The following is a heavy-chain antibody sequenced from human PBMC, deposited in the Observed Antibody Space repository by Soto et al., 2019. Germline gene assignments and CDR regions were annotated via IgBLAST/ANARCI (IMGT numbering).Heavy chain of an antibody. CDR1: GYTFTSYY. Sequence: GASVKVSCKASGYTFTSYYMHWVRQAPGQGLEWMGMISANNGKTNYAQKFQGRVTMTKDTSTSTSFMELRSLRSDDTAIYYCARDLAYIREYWGQGTQVTVSS. CDR2: ISANNGKT. D-gene: IGHD3-10*01. J-gene: IGHJ4*02. CDR3: ARDLAYIREY. V-gene: IGHV1-18*04.